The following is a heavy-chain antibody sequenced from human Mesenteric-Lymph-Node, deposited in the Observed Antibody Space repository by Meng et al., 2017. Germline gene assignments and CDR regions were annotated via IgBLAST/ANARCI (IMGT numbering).Heavy chain of an antibody. J-gene: IGHJ5*02. D-gene: IGHD6-13*01. CDR1: GGSISFYY. CDR2: IFYSGST. V-gene: IGHV4-59*01. CDR3: ARSGGNSWYWFVL. Sequence: SETLSLTCTVSGGSISFYYWSWIRQSPGKRLEWIGYIFYSGSTNYNPSLKSRVTVAVDTPKNRVSLRMTSVTAADTAVYYCARSGGNSWYWFVLWGQGNLVTVSS.